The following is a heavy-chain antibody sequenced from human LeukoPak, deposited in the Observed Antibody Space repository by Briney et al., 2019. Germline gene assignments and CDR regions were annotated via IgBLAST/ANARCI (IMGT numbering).Heavy chain of an antibody. J-gene: IGHJ3*02. Sequence: SETLSLTCGVSGGSFSISYWSWIRQPPGKGLEWIGEINHSGSTNYNPSLKSRVTISVDTSKNQFSLKLSSVTAADTAVYYCARGVVKKVRGVIISPPGAFDIWGQGTMVTVSS. CDR2: INHSGST. D-gene: IGHD3-10*01. CDR1: GGSFSISY. CDR3: ARGVVKKVRGVIISPPGAFDI. V-gene: IGHV4-34*01.